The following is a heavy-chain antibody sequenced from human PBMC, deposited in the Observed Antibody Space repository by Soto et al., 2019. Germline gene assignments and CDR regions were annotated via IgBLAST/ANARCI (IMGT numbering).Heavy chain of an antibody. J-gene: IGHJ4*02. D-gene: IGHD3-16*01. V-gene: IGHV3-30*18. Sequence: PGGSLRLSCAASGFTFSSYGMHWVRQAPGKGLEWVAVISYDGSNKYYADSVKGRFTISRDNSKNTLYLQMNSLRAEDTAVYYCAKDYEPSSPVDYWGQGTLVTVSS. CDR3: AKDYEPSSPVDY. CDR2: ISYDGSNK. CDR1: GFTFSSYG.